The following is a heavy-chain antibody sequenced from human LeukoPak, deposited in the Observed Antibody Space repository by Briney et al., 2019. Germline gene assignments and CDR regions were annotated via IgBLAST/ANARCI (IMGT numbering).Heavy chain of an antibody. CDR3: ARVFARGGEISGSYYYY. J-gene: IGHJ4*02. CDR1: GGTFSSYA. Sequence: SVKVSCKASGGTFSSYAISWVREAPGQGLEWMGRIIPIFGTANYAQKFRGRVTITTEDSTSTAYMELSSLGSEDTAMYYCARVFARGGEISGSYYYYWGQGTLVTVSS. V-gene: IGHV1-69*05. CDR2: IIPIFGTA. D-gene: IGHD1-26*01.